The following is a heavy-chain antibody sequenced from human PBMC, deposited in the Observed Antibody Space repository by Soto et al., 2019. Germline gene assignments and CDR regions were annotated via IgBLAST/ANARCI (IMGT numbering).Heavy chain of an antibody. V-gene: IGHV3-74*01. Sequence: EVHLVESGGGLVQPGGSLRLSCAASGFTFSSYWMHWVRQVPGKGLVWVSRIKSDGSSTNYAGSVEGRFTISRDNAKNAVHLQMNSLRAEDTAVYCCASSPWRGYVFDPWGQGTLVTVSS. CDR1: GFTFSSYW. D-gene: IGHD3-3*01. J-gene: IGHJ5*02. CDR3: ASSPWRGYVFDP. CDR2: IKSDGSST.